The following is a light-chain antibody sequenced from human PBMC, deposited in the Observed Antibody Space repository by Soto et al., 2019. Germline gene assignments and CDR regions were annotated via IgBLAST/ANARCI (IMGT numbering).Light chain of an antibody. CDR2: GDD. CDR1: SSNIGRNV. Sequence: QSVLTQPPSVSGTPGQRVTISCSGSSSNIGRNVVDWYQQLPGAAPKVVLYGDDQRPSGVPDRFSGSRSGASASLAISGLRSDDEADYHCAAWDDSLNGPVFGGGTKLTVL. J-gene: IGLJ3*02. V-gene: IGLV1-47*02. CDR3: AAWDDSLNGPV.